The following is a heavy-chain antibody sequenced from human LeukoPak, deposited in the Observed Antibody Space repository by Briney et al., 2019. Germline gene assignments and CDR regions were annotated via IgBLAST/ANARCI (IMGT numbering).Heavy chain of an antibody. Sequence: GGSLRLSCAASGVTFSDYYMSWIRQAPGKGLEWVSYISSSGSTIYYADSVKGRFTISRDNAKNSLYLQMNSLRAEDTAVYYCARVKEQWLVDYWGQGTLVTVSS. CDR3: ARVKEQWLVDY. J-gene: IGHJ4*02. V-gene: IGHV3-11*01. CDR1: GVTFSDYY. CDR2: ISSSGSTI. D-gene: IGHD6-19*01.